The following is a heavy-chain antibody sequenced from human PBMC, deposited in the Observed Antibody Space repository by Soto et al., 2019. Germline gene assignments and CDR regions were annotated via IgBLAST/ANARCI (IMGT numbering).Heavy chain of an antibody. Sequence: PSETLSLTCTVSGDSISTFYWGWMRQSPGKELEWIGYVYYTGSTNYNPSLKSRVTILSDRWKNQFFLMLTSANAADTAAYYCARGRTVRNYADDSSDYFYFFDYWGQGTQVTVPQ. D-gene: IGHD3-22*01. V-gene: IGHV4-59*01. J-gene: IGHJ4*02. CDR2: VYYTGST. CDR3: ARGRTVRNYADDSSDYFYFFDY. CDR1: GDSISTFY.